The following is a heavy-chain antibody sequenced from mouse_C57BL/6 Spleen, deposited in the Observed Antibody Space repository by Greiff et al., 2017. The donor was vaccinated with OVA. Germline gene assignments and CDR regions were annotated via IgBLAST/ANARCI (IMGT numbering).Heavy chain of an antibody. Sequence: VQGVESGPGLVQPSQRLSITCTVSGFSLTSYGVHWVRQSPGKGLEWLGVIWSGGSTDYNAAFISRLSISKDNSKSQVFFKMNSLQADDTAIYYCAGGYPWFAYWGQGTLVTVSA. CDR3: AGGYPWFAY. V-gene: IGHV2-2*01. D-gene: IGHD1-1*02. CDR1: GFSLTSYG. J-gene: IGHJ3*01. CDR2: IWSGGST.